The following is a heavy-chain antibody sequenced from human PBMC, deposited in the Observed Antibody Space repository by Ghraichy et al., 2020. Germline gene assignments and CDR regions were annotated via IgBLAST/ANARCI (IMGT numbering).Heavy chain of an antibody. V-gene: IGHV3-53*04. CDR2: IYSGGST. CDR1: GFTVSSNY. J-gene: IGHJ6*02. D-gene: IGHD6-13*01. Sequence: AGSLRLSCAASGFTVSSNYMSWVRQAPGKGLEWVSVIYSGGSTYYADSVKGRFTISRHNSKNTLYLQMNSLRAEDTAVYYCARDSPPPWVDSSSYVHGMDVWGQGTTVTVSS. CDR3: ARDSPPPWVDSSSYVHGMDV.